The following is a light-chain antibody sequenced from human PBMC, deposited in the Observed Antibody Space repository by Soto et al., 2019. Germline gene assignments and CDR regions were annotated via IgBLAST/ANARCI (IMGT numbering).Light chain of an antibody. Sequence: QSALTQPPSASGSPGQSVTISCTGTSIDVGGYNYVSWYQQHPGKAPKLMIYEVSKRPSGVPDRFSGSKSGNTASLTVSGLQAEDEADYYCSSYAGSNNVFGTGTKATVL. V-gene: IGLV2-8*01. CDR3: SSYAGSNNV. J-gene: IGLJ1*01. CDR2: EVS. CDR1: SIDVGGYNY.